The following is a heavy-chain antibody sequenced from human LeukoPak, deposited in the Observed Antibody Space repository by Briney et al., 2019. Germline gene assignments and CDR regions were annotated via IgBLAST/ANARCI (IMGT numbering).Heavy chain of an antibody. CDR3: ARARQYQLLSPQQHYGMDV. V-gene: IGHV1-46*01. Sequence: ASVWVSCKASGYTFTSYYMHWVRQAPGQGLEWMGIINPSGGSTSYAQKFQGRVTMTRDTSTSTVYMELSSLRSEDTAVYYCARARQYQLLSPQQHYGMDVGGQGPSVTVSS. D-gene: IGHD2-2*01. CDR2: INPSGGST. J-gene: IGHJ6*02. CDR1: GYTFTSYY.